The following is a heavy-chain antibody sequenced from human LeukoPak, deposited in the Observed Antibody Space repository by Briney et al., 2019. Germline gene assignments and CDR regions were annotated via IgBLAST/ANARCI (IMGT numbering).Heavy chain of an antibody. V-gene: IGHV3-30*04. D-gene: IGHD1-7*01. CDR1: GFTFSSYA. CDR2: ISYDGSNK. J-gene: IGHJ6*03. CDR3: ARDGTSNLYMDV. Sequence: RGGSLRLSCAASGFTFSSYAMHWVRQAPGKGLEWVAVISYDGSNKYYADSVKGRFTISRDNSKNTLYLQMNSLRAEDTAVYYCARDGTSNLYMDVWGKGTTVTISS.